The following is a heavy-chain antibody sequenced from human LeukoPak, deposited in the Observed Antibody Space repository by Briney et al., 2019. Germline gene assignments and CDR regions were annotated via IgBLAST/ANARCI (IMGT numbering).Heavy chain of an antibody. Sequence: PGGSLRLSCAASRFTFSSNAMSWVRQAPGKGLEWVAVISYDGSNKYYADSVKGRFTISRDNSKNTLYLQMNSLRAEDTAVYYCARENRIVVVPAAICWFDPWGQGTLVTVSS. D-gene: IGHD2-2*02. CDR1: RFTFSSNA. CDR2: ISYDGSNK. V-gene: IGHV3-30-3*01. CDR3: ARENRIVVVPAAICWFDP. J-gene: IGHJ5*02.